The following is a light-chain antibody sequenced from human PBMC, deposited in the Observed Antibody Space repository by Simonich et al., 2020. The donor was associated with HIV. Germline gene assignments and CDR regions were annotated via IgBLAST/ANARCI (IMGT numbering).Light chain of an antibody. V-gene: IGKV4-1*01. CDR1: KSVLYSSDNKNY. CDR2: CAS. J-gene: IGKJ2*01. CDR3: QQYYGTPYT. Sequence: DIVMTQSPDSLAVSLGERATINCRSSKSVLYSSDNKNYLAWYQQKPEQPPKLLIYCASTRQSGVPDRFSGTGSGTDFTLTISSLQAEDVAIYYCQQYYGTPYTFGRGTKLEIK.